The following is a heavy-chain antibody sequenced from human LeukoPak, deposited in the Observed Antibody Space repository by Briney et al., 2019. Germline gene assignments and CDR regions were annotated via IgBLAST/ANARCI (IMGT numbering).Heavy chain of an antibody. CDR2: IYYSGST. Sequence: KSSETLSLTCTVSGGSISSYYWSWIRQPPGKGLEWIGYIYYSGSTNYNPSLKSRVTKSVDTSKNQFSLKLSSVTAADTAVYYCARMGVGDILTGYYVIDYWGQGTLVTVSS. J-gene: IGHJ4*02. CDR1: GGSISSYY. D-gene: IGHD3-9*01. V-gene: IGHV4-59*01. CDR3: ARMGVGDILTGYYVIDY.